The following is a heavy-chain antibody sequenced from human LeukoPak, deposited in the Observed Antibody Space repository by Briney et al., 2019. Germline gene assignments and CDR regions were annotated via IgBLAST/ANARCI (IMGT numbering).Heavy chain of an antibody. CDR2: IYYSGST. V-gene: IGHV4-61*01. D-gene: IGHD3-3*01. J-gene: IGHJ6*02. Sequence: PSETLSLTCTVSGGSVSSGSYYWSWIRQPPGKGLEWIGYIYYSGSTNYNPSLKSRVTISVDTSKNQFSLKLSSVTAADTAVYYCARDARYDFWSGYYYGMDVWGQGTTVTVTS. CDR1: GGSVSSGSYY. CDR3: ARDARYDFWSGYYYGMDV.